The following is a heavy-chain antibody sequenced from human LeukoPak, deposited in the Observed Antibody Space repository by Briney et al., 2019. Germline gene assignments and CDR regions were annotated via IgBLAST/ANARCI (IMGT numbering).Heavy chain of an antibody. J-gene: IGHJ4*02. D-gene: IGHD6-6*01. Sequence: GGSLRLSCAASGFTVSSNYMSWVRQAPGKGLEWVSVIYSGGSTYYADSVKGRFTISRDTSKNTLYLQMNSLRAEDTAVYYCAKAFTTITARFDDWGQGTPVTVSS. CDR3: AKAFTTITARFDD. CDR1: GFTVSSNY. CDR2: IYSGGST. V-gene: IGHV3-53*01.